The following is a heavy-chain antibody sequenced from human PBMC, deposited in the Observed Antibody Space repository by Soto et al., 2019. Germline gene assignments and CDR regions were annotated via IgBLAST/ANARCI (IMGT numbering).Heavy chain of an antibody. CDR2: ISAYNGNT. V-gene: IGHV1-18*01. D-gene: IGHD6-13*01. CDR3: ASAPRSSCYAP. CDR1: GYTFTSYG. J-gene: IGHJ5*02. Sequence: QVQLVQSGAEVKKPGASVKVSCKASGYTFTSYGISWVRQAPGQGLEWMGWISAYNGNTNYAQKRQGRDTMTTYTSTSKAYMELRSLRSDDTSVYYCASAPRSSCYAPWGQGTLVTVSS.